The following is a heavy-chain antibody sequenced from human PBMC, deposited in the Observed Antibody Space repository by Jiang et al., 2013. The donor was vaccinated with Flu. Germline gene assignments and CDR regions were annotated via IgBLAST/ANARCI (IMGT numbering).Heavy chain of an antibody. D-gene: IGHD3/OR15-3a*01. V-gene: IGHV4-34*01. Sequence: LLKPSETLSLTCAVYGGSFSGFFWSWVRQSPGKGLEWIREVDHTGSTKYSPSLRSRVTISVDTSKNQFSLILTSVTAADTAVYYCTRRSGSPYVALWTGMDVWGQGTTVTVSS. CDR3: TRRSGSPYVALWTGMDV. CDR1: GGSFSGFF. CDR2: VDHTGST. J-gene: IGHJ6*02.